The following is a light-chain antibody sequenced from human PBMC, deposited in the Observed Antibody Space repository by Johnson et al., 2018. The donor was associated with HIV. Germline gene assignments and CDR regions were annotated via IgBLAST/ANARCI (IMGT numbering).Light chain of an antibody. CDR3: GTWDSSRTPGGV. CDR2: ENN. Sequence: QSMLTQPPSVSAAPGQKVTISCSGSSSNIGNNYVSWYQQLPGTAPKLLIYENNKRPSEIPDRFSGSKSGTSATLGIPELQRGDEADYYCGTWDSSRTPGGVFGTGTKVTVL. V-gene: IGLV1-51*02. J-gene: IGLJ1*01. CDR1: SSNIGNNY.